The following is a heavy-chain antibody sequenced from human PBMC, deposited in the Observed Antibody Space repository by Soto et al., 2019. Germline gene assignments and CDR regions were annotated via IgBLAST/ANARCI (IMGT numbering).Heavy chain of an antibody. J-gene: IGHJ6*02. Sequence: ASVKVSCKASGYTFTNYGISWVRQAPGQGLEWLGWISTYTGNTDYAQKLQGRLTMTTDTSTTTAYMELRSLRSDDTAVYYCARDYYGPGAPDHYGMDVWGQGTTVTVSS. D-gene: IGHD3-10*01. V-gene: IGHV1-18*01. CDR3: ARDYYGPGAPDHYGMDV. CDR2: ISTYTGNT. CDR1: GYTFTNYG.